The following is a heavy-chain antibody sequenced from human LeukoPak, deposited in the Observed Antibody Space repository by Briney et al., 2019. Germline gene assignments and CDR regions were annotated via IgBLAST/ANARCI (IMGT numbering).Heavy chain of an antibody. Sequence: GTSVKVSCKASGFTFTSSAMQWVRQARGQRLEWIGWIVVGSGNRNYAQKSQERVSITRDMSTGTAYMELSSLRSEDTAVYFCAAGTSGRPEYFQHWGQGTLVTVSS. CDR2: IVVGSGNR. CDR1: GFTFTSSA. CDR3: AAGTSGRPEYFQH. D-gene: IGHD1-14*01. J-gene: IGHJ1*01. V-gene: IGHV1-58*02.